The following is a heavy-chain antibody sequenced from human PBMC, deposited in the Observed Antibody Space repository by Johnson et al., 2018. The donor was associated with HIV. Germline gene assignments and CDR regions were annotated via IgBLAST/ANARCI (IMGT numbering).Heavy chain of an antibody. V-gene: IGHV3-7*05. Sequence: VQLVESGGALVQPGGSLRLSCAASGFTFSSYWMNWVRQAPGKGLQWVANIKQDGSEKYYVDSVKGRFTISRDNAKNSLYLQMNSLRAEDTTVYYCARDVMDDFWSGSFDAFDIWGQGTMVTVSS. CDR3: ARDVMDDFWSGSFDAFDI. CDR2: IKQDGSEK. D-gene: IGHD3-3*01. J-gene: IGHJ3*02. CDR1: GFTFSSYW.